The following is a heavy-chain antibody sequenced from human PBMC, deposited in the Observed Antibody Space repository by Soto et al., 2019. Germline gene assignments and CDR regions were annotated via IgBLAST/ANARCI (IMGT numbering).Heavy chain of an antibody. Sequence: ASVNVSFKASGYTFTGYYIHCVRQAPLQGLEWMGWTNPSNGGTNYAQKFQGRVTMTRDTSLSIAYMELTTLRSDDTAVFYCAREVGGGRQYCFDSWGLGTLVTVSS. CDR2: TNPSNGGT. J-gene: IGHJ4*02. D-gene: IGHD3-16*01. V-gene: IGHV1-2*02. CDR1: GYTFTGYY. CDR3: AREVGGGRQYCFDS.